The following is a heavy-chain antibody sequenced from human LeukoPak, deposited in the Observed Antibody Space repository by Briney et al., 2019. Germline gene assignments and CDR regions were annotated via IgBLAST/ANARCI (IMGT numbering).Heavy chain of an antibody. J-gene: IGHJ6*03. CDR1: GGSISSYY. Sequence: PSQTLSLTCTGSGGSISSYYWSWIRQPPGKGLEWIGYIYYSGSTNYNPSPKSRVTISVDTSKNQFSLKLSSVTAADTAVYYCARRYVTAAGLYYYYYMDVWGKGTTVTVSS. CDR3: ARRYVTAAGLYYYYYMDV. V-gene: IGHV4-59*08. D-gene: IGHD6-13*01. CDR2: IYYSGST.